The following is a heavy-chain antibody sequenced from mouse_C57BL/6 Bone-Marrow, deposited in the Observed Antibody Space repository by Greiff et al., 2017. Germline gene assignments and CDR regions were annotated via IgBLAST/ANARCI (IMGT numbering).Heavy chain of an antibody. Sequence: VQLQQSGAELARPGASVKMSCKASGYTFTSYTMHWVKQRPGQGLEWIGNINPSSGYTKYIQTFKDHATLSTDKSSSTAYMQLRSRRSKDAAVYYCDRVGGRRQYYFDYWGQGTTLTVSS. CDR3: DRVGGRRQYYFDY. D-gene: IGHD3-2*02. CDR1: GYTFTSYT. CDR2: INPSSGYT. V-gene: IGHV1-4*01. J-gene: IGHJ2*01.